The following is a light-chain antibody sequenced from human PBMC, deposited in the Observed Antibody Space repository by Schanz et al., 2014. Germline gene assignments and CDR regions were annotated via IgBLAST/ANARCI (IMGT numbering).Light chain of an antibody. CDR2: DVS. Sequence: QSALTQPASVSGSPGQSITISCSGTSSDVGGYNYVSWYQQHPGKAPKLMISDVSNRPSGISNRFSGSGSGNTASLTISGLQAEDEADYYCCSYAGRPWVFGGGTKLTVL. CDR1: SSDVGGYNY. CDR3: CSYAGRPWV. J-gene: IGLJ3*02. V-gene: IGLV2-14*01.